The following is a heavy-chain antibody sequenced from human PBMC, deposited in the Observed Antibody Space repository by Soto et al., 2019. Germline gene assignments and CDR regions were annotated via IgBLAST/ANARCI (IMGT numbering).Heavy chain of an antibody. CDR3: ARCAAYYYGSGSHFTDRYYYYYYYMDV. CDR1: GGSFRGYY. Sequence: PSETLSLTCAVYGGSFRGYYWSWMRQPPGKGLEWIGVINHCGSTNYNPSLKSRVTISVDTSKNQFSLKLRSVTAADTAVYYCARCAAYYYGSGSHFTDRYYYYYYYMDVWGKGTTVTVSS. D-gene: IGHD3-10*01. V-gene: IGHV4-34*01. CDR2: INHCGST. J-gene: IGHJ6*03.